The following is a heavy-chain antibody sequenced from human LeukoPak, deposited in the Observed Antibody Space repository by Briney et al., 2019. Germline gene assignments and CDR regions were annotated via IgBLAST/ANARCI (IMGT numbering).Heavy chain of an antibody. D-gene: IGHD2-2*01. Sequence: GGSLRLSCAASGFTFDDYAMHWVRQAPGKGLEWVSLISWDGGSTYYADSVKGRFTISRDNSKNSLYLQMNSLRAEDTALYYCAKARGYCSSTSCPGYFDYWGQGTLVTVSS. CDR1: GFTFDDYA. J-gene: IGHJ4*02. CDR2: ISWDGGST. V-gene: IGHV3-43D*04. CDR3: AKARGYCSSTSCPGYFDY.